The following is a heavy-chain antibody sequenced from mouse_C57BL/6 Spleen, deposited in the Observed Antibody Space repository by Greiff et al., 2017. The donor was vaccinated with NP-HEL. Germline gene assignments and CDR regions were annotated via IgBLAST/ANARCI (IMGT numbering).Heavy chain of an antibody. CDR2: IHPSDSDT. Sequence: QVQLQQPGAELVKPGASVKVSCKASGYTFTSYWMHWVKQRPGQGLEWIGRIHPSDSDTNYNQKFKGKATLTVDKSSSTAYMQLSSLTSEDSAVYYCAIGGFYYDYDDGGNYFDYWGQGTTLTVSS. CDR1: GYTFTSYW. D-gene: IGHD2-4*01. CDR3: AIGGFYYDYDDGGNYFDY. J-gene: IGHJ2*01. V-gene: IGHV1-74*01.